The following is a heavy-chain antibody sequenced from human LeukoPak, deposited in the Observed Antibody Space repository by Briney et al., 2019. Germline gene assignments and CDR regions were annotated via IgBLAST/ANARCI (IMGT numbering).Heavy chain of an antibody. J-gene: IGHJ5*02. CDR1: GFIVSTTY. V-gene: IGHV3-53*01. D-gene: IGHD6-19*01. CDR3: ARGDGGSGRGWFDP. Sequence: GGSLRLSCAASGFIVSTTYMSWVRQAPGKGLEWVSVIYSGGSTYYADSVKGRFTISRDSSKNTLYLQMNRLRAEDTAVYYCARGDGGSGRGWFDPWGQGTPVTVSS. CDR2: IYSGGST.